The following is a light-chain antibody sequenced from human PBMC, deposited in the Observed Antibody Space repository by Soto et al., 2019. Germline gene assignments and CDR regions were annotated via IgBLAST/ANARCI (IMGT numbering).Light chain of an antibody. CDR1: QTISSN. V-gene: IGKV1-39*01. J-gene: IGKJ1*01. CDR3: QQHYITPWT. Sequence: DIPVTQSPSSLSASVGDRVTITCRATQTISSNLNWYQQKPGKAPKPLIYTASSLHSGVPSRFSGSGSGTDFTLTISSLEPEDSATYYCQQHYITPWTFGQGTKVEVK. CDR2: TAS.